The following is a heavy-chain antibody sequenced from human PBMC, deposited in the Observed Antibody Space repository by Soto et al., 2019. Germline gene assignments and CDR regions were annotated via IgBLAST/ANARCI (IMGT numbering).Heavy chain of an antibody. Sequence: QVQLVESGGGVVQPGRSLRLSCAASGFTFSSYGMHWVRQAPGKGLEWVAVIWYDGSNKYYADSVKGRFTISIDNSKNTLYLQRIRLRAEDTAVYYCARDRGYDFWSGYYSEGYYYYGMDVWGQGTTVTVSS. J-gene: IGHJ6*02. D-gene: IGHD3-3*01. CDR3: ARDRGYDFWSGYYSEGYYYYGMDV. CDR1: GFTFSSYG. V-gene: IGHV3-33*01. CDR2: IWYDGSNK.